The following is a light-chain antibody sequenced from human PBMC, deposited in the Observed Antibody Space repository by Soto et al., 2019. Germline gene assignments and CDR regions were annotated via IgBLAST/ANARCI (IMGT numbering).Light chain of an antibody. Sequence: QMTQSPSSLSASVGDRVTITCRASQDISNYLAWYQQKPGGAPKLLIYEASTLQSGVPSRFSGSGSGADFTLTISSLQPEYVAIYYFQKYNDAPRTFGQGTRVEMK. CDR2: EAS. CDR1: QDISNY. CDR3: QKYNDAPRT. J-gene: IGKJ1*01. V-gene: IGKV1-27*01.